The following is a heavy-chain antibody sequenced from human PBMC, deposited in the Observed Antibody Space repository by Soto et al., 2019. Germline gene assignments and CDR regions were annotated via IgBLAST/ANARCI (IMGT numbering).Heavy chain of an antibody. V-gene: IGHV5-51*01. CDR1: GYSFTSYW. CDR3: ARRGYDYYDSSGYFDY. J-gene: IGHJ4*02. CDR2: IYPGDSDT. D-gene: IGHD3-22*01. Sequence: GESLKISCKGSGYSFTSYWIGWVRQMPGKGLEWMGIIYPGDSDTRYSPSFQGQVTISADKSISAAYLQWSSLKASDTAMYYCARRGYDYYDSSGYFDYWGQGTLVTVSS.